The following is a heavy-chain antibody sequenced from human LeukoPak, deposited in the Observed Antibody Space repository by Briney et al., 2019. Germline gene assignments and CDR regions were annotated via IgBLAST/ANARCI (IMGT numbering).Heavy chain of an antibody. V-gene: IGHV3-23*01. CDR1: GFTFSSYA. CDR2: ISGSGGSA. Sequence: GGSLRLSCAASGFTFSSYAMSWVRQAPGKGLEWVSAISGSGGSAYYADSVKGWFTISRDNSKNTLYLQMNSLRAEDTAVYYCAKLSPRLGYSGSRTYYFDYWGQGTLVTVSS. J-gene: IGHJ4*02. D-gene: IGHD1-26*01. CDR3: AKLSPRLGYSGSRTYYFDY.